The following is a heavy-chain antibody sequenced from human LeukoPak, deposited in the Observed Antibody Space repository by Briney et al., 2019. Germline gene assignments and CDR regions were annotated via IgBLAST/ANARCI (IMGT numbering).Heavy chain of an antibody. CDR1: GGSISSSSYY. Sequence: SETLSLTCTVSGGSISSSSYYWGWTRQPPGKGLEWIGSIYYSGSTYYNPSLKSRVTISVDTSKNQFSLKLSSVTAADTAVYYCASPLEYSSSSVGYWGQGTLVTVSS. V-gene: IGHV4-39*01. J-gene: IGHJ4*02. D-gene: IGHD6-6*01. CDR3: ASPLEYSSSSVGY. CDR2: IYYSGST.